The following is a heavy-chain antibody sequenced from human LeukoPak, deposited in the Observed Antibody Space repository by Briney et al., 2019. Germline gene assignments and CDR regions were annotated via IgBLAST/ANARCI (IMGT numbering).Heavy chain of an antibody. D-gene: IGHD4-11*01. CDR1: GGSISSYY. Sequence: PSETLSLTCTVSGGSISSYYWSWIRQPPGKGLEWIGYIYYSGSTNYNPSLKSRVTISVDTSKNQFSLKLSSVTAADTAVYYCARVRGYSNYAYYFDYWGQGTLVIVSS. CDR2: IYYSGST. CDR3: ARVRGYSNYAYYFDY. J-gene: IGHJ4*02. V-gene: IGHV4-59*01.